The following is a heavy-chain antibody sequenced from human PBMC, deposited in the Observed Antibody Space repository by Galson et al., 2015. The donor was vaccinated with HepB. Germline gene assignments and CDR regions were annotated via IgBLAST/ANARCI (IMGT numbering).Heavy chain of an antibody. D-gene: IGHD6-19*01. Sequence: PALVKPTQTLTLTCTFSGFSLRTSGVGVGWIRQPPGKALEWLALIYWDDDKRYSPSLKSRLTITKDTSKNQVVLTMTNMDPVDTATYYCAHRVTGGWAHYWGQGTLVTVSS. CDR3: AHRVTGGWAHY. V-gene: IGHV2-5*02. J-gene: IGHJ4*02. CDR1: GFSLRTSGVG. CDR2: IYWDDDK.